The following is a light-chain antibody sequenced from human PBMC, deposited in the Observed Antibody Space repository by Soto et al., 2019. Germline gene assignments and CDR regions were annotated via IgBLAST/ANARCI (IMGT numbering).Light chain of an antibody. CDR2: EGT. CDR1: SNDVGSYNL. J-gene: IGLJ2*01. Sequence: QSALTQPASGSACPGQSITISCTGTSNDVGSYNLVSWYQQYPGKAPKLMIYEGTKRPSGVSDRFSGSTSGNTASLIISGLQADDEADYYCCSYAGRNTYVVFGGGTKLTVL. CDR3: CSYAGRNTYVV. V-gene: IGLV2-23*01.